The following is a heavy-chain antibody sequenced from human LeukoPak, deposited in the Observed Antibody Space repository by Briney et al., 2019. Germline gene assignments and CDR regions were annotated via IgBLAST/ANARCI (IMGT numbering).Heavy chain of an antibody. V-gene: IGHV3-23*01. CDR3: AKRGVVIRVILVGFHKEAYYFDS. CDR1: GIALSNYG. J-gene: IGHJ4*02. Sequence: PGGSLRLSCAVSGIALSNYGMSWVRQAPRKGLEWVAGITGSGGSTNYADSVKGRFTISRDNPKNTLYLQMNSLRAEDTAVYFCAKRGVVIRVILVGFHKEAYYFDSWGQGALVTVSS. D-gene: IGHD3-22*01. CDR2: ITGSGGST.